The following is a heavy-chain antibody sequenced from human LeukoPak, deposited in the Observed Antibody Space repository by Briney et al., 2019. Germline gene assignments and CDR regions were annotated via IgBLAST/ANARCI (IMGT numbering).Heavy chain of an antibody. CDR2: IYSGAST. CDR1: GFTVSSNY. J-gene: IGHJ4*02. D-gene: IGHD1-7*01. Sequence: GGSLRLSCAASGFTVSSNYMSWVRQAPGKGLEWVSVIYSGASTYYADSVKGRFTISRDNSKNTLYLQMNSLRAEDTAVYYCARGNWNYPFDYWGQGTLVTVPS. V-gene: IGHV3-53*01. CDR3: ARGNWNYPFDY.